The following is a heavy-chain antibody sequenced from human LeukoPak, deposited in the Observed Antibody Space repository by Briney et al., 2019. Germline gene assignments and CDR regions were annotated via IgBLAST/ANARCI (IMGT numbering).Heavy chain of an antibody. D-gene: IGHD3-22*01. CDR3: AKVGSGYYDHLDF. V-gene: IGHV3-23*01. CDR2: ISNNGGYT. J-gene: IGHJ4*02. Sequence: GGSLRLSCAASGFTFSSSAMSWVRQAPGKGLEWVSAISNNGGYTYYADSVQGRFTISRDNSKNTQYLQMNSLRVEDTAVYYCAKVGSGYYDHLDFWGQGILVTVSS. CDR1: GFTFSSSA.